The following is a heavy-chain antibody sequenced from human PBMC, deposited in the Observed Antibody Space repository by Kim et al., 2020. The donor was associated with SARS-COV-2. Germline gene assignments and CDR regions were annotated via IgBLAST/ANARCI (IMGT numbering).Heavy chain of an antibody. D-gene: IGHD3-22*01. Sequence: SETLSLTCTVSGGSISSSSYYWGWIRQPPGKGLEWIGSIYYSGSTYYNPSLKSRVTISVDTSKNQFSLKLSSVTAADTAVYYCARHQEPDYYDMGYFDYWGQGTLVTVSS. CDR1: GGSISSSSYY. V-gene: IGHV4-39*01. CDR2: IYYSGST. CDR3: ARHQEPDYYDMGYFDY. J-gene: IGHJ4*02.